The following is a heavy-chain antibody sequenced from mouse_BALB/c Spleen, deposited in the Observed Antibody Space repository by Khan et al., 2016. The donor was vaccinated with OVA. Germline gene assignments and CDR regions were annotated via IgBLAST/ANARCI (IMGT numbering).Heavy chain of an antibody. CDR3: ARDYGRSFWFGY. D-gene: IGHD1-1*01. CDR1: GYTFTNYI. J-gene: IGHJ3*01. Sequence: VQLKQSGPELVKPGASVKMSCKASGYTFTNYIIHWVNQKPGQGLEWIGYINPYNDGSKYNEKFKGKATLTEDKSSSTAYMELSGLTSEEDAVYYCARDYGRSFWFGYWGQGTLVTVSA. CDR2: INPYNDGS. V-gene: IGHV1S136*01.